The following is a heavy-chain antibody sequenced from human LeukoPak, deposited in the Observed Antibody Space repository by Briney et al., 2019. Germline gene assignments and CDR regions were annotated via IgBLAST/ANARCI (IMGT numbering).Heavy chain of an antibody. CDR2: INTDGNYT. Sequence: PGGSLRLSCAASAFTVSNYWMHWVRQVPGKGLVWLSRINTDGNYTAYADSVKGRFTISRDNAKNSLYLQMNSLRAEDTAVYYCARGGIQLWFGVVYYFDYWGQGTLVTVSS. CDR1: AFTVSNYW. V-gene: IGHV3-74*01. D-gene: IGHD5-18*01. J-gene: IGHJ4*02. CDR3: ARGGIQLWFGVVYYFDY.